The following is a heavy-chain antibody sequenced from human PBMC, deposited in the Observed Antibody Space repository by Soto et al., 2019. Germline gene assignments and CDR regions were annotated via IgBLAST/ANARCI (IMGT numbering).Heavy chain of an antibody. CDR3: ARDLDDRWGGARYYYGMDV. J-gene: IGHJ6*02. CDR2: ISAYNGNT. Sequence: QVQLVQSGAEVKKPGASVKVSCKASGYTFTSYGISWVRQAPGQGLEWMGWISAYNGNTNYAQKLQGRVTMTTDTSTSTANMELRSLRSDDTAVYYCARDLDDRWGGARYYYGMDVWGQGTTVTVPS. V-gene: IGHV1-18*01. D-gene: IGHD3-10*01. CDR1: GYTFTSYG.